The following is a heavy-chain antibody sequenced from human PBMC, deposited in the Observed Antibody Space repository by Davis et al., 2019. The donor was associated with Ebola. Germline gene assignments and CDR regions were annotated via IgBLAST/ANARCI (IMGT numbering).Heavy chain of an antibody. V-gene: IGHV3-74*01. J-gene: IGHJ5*02. CDR2: IKSDGSTK. D-gene: IGHD2-8*01. Sequence: HTGGSLRLSCAASGFSFSRYWMHWVRQAPGKGLVWVSRIKSDGSTKSYADSVKGRFTISRDNAKNSVHLHINSLRGEDTALYYCARDNGQYAGLLDPWGQGTLVTVSS. CDR1: GFSFSRYW. CDR3: ARDNGQYAGLLDP.